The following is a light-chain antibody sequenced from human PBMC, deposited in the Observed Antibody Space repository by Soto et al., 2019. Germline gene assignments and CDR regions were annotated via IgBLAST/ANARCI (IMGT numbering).Light chain of an antibody. J-gene: IGKJ4*01. CDR3: QHYNIYPLT. CDR2: KAS. CDR1: QSISTW. V-gene: IGKV1-5*03. Sequence: DIQMTQSPSTLSASVGDRVTITCRASQSISTWLAWYQHKPGKAPNLLIYKASSLESGVPSRFSGSGSGTEFTLTISSLQPDDFATYYCQHYNIYPLTFGGGTKVEIK.